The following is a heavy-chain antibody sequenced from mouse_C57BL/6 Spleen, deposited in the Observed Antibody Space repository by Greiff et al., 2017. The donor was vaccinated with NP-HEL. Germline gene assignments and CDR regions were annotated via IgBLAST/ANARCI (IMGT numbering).Heavy chain of an antibody. D-gene: IGHD2-4*01. V-gene: IGHV1-5*01. CDR1: GYTFTSYW. CDR3: TVTEDYDDGYAMDY. CDR2: IYPGNSDT. Sequence: EVQLQQSGTVLARPGASVKMSCKTSGYTFTSYWMHWVKQRPGQGLEWIGAIYPGNSDTSYNQKFKGKAKLTAVTSASTAYMELSSLTNEDSAVYYCTVTEDYDDGYAMDYWGQGTSVTVSS. J-gene: IGHJ4*01.